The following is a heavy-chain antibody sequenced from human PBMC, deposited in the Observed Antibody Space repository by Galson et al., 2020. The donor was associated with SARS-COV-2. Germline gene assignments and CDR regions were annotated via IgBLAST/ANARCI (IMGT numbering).Heavy chain of an antibody. Sequence: SETLSLTCNVSGDSVTSGDYYWSWVRQHPGKGPEWIGYIFYRGGTYYNPSLRGRGTISVDTSKNQFSLKLTSVTAADTAIYYCAVGPAELTLCRWFDPWGQGILVTVSS. D-gene: IGHD3-9*01. CDR2: IFYRGGT. CDR3: AVGPAELTLCRWFDP. CDR1: GDSVTSGDYY. J-gene: IGHJ5*02. V-gene: IGHV4-31*03.